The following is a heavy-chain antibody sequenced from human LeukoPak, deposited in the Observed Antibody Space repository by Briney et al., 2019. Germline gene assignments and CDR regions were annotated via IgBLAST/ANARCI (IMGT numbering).Heavy chain of an antibody. Sequence: SETLSLTCTVSGGSISSYYWSWIRQPAGKGLEWIGRIYTSGSTNYNPSLKSRVTMSVDTSKNQSSLKLSSVTAADTAVYYCASGGYCSGGSCLHTRRFAFDIWGQGTMVTVSS. D-gene: IGHD2-15*01. CDR2: IYTSGST. V-gene: IGHV4-4*07. CDR1: GGSISSYY. CDR3: ASGGYCSGGSCLHTRRFAFDI. J-gene: IGHJ3*02.